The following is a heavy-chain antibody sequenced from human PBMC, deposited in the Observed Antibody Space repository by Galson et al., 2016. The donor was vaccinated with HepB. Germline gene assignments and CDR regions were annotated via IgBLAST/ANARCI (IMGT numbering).Heavy chain of an antibody. D-gene: IGHD3-10*01. V-gene: IGHV4-59*01. CDR2: IYYSGST. Sequence: ATLSLTCTVSGGSISTYYWNWLRQPPGKGLEWIGYIYYSGSTNYNPSLKSRVTLSVDTSKNQFSLKLTSVTAADTAVYYCARDSAGSFELWGRGTLVTVSS. J-gene: IGHJ2*01. CDR3: ARDSAGSFEL. CDR1: GGSISTYY.